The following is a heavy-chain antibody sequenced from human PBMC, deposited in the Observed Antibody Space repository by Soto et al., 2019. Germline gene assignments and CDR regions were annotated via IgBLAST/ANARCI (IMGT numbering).Heavy chain of an antibody. V-gene: IGHV4-31*03. CDR2: IYYSGST. J-gene: IGHJ4*02. CDR3: ARMGPAAGFDY. CDR1: GGSSSGGGYY. Sequence: SETLSLTCTVAGGSSSGGGYYWSWIRQHPGKGLEWIGYIYYSGSTYYNPSLKSRVTISVDTSKNQFSLKLSSVTAADTAVYYCARMGPAAGFDYWGQGTLVTVSS. D-gene: IGHD2-2*01.